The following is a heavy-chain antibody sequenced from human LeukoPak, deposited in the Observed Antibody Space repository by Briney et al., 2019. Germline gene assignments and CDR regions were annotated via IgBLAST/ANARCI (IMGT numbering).Heavy chain of an antibody. CDR2: VYYSGST. CDR1: GGSISSYY. D-gene: IGHD3-22*01. J-gene: IGHJ3*02. CDR3: ARGLYYYDSSGFQDDGAFNI. Sequence: SETLSLTCTVSGGSISSYYWNWIRQPPGKGLEWIGYVYYSGSTNYNPSLKSRVTISVDTSKNQFSLRLSSVTAADTAVYYCARGLYYYDSSGFQDDGAFNIWGQGTMVTVSS. V-gene: IGHV4-59*01.